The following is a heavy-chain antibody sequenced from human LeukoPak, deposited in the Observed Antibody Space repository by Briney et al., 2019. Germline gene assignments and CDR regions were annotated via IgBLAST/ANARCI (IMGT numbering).Heavy chain of an antibody. CDR1: GYTFTSYG. V-gene: IGHV1-18*01. CDR3: ATEVTINYGDY. Sequence: GSSVKVSCKASGYTFTSYGISWVRQAPGQGLEWMGWISAYNGNTNYAQKLQGRVTMTTDTSTSTAYMELSSLRSEDTAVYKYATEVTINYGDYWEKGTLVTVSS. CDR2: ISAYNGNT. J-gene: IGHJ4*02. D-gene: IGHD4-11*01.